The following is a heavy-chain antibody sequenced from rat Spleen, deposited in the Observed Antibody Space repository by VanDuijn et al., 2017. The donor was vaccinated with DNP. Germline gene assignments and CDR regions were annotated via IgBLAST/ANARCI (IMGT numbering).Heavy chain of an antibody. V-gene: IGHV3-1*01. Sequence: EVQLQESGPGLVKPSQSLSLTCSVPGYSITSNYWGWIRQFPGNKMEYIGHISYSGSTNYNPSLKSRISITRDTSRTQFFLQLNSVTTEDTATYYCARWTRYFDYWGQGVMVTVSS. CDR2: ISYSGST. CDR3: ARWTRYFDY. J-gene: IGHJ2*01. CDR1: GYSITSNY. D-gene: IGHD1-4*01.